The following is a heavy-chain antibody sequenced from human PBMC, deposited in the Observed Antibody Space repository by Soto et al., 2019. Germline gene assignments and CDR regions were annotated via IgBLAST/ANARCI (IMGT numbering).Heavy chain of an antibody. J-gene: IGHJ4*02. CDR2: ITGSGVTT. D-gene: IGHD2-15*01. Sequence: GSLRLSCTASGFTFSNYAMNWVRQAPGKGLECVSGITGSGVTTYNADSVKGRFTISRDNSKNTLFLQMNSLRDEDTAVYYCAKEPPSGTHHFDYWGQGTLVTVSS. CDR3: AKEPPSGTHHFDY. V-gene: IGHV3-23*01. CDR1: GFTFSNYA.